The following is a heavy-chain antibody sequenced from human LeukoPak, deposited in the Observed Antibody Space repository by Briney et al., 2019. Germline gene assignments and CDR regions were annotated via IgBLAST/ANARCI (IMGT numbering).Heavy chain of an antibody. CDR3: ARVGSYYYYYMDV. CDR2: IKQDGSEK. CDR1: GFTFSNYW. Sequence: QAGGSLRLSCAASGFTFSNYWVSWVRQAPGKGLEWVANIKQDGSEKYYVVSVKGRFTISRDNAKNSLYLQMNSLRAEDTAVYYCARVGSYYYYYMDVWGKGTTVTVSS. J-gene: IGHJ6*03. V-gene: IGHV3-7*01.